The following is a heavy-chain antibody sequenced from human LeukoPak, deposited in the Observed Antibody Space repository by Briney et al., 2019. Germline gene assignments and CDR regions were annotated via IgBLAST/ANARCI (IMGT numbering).Heavy chain of an antibody. J-gene: IGHJ6*02. CDR1: GGSISSYY. V-gene: IGHV4-59*01. D-gene: IGHD3-22*01. Sequence: PSETLSLTCTVSGGSISSYYWSWIRQPPGKGLEWIGYIYYSGSTNYNPSLKSRVTISVDTSKNQFSLKLSSVTAADTAVYYCARAPRDYYDSSGYFYYYYGMDVWGQGTTVTVSS. CDR3: ARAPRDYYDSSGYFYYYYGMDV. CDR2: IYYSGST.